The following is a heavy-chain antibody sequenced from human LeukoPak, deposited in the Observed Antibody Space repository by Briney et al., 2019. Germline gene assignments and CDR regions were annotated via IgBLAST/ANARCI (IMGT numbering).Heavy chain of an antibody. D-gene: IGHD3/OR15-3a*01. Sequence: SETLSLTCTVSGVSFSSHYWTWIRQAPGKGLEWIGNIFFSGSTHYNSSLKSRVTISVDTSKSQVSLKLNSLTAADTAIYYCATDRSGLYFFDYWGQGTLVTVSS. J-gene: IGHJ4*02. CDR2: IFFSGST. CDR3: ATDRSGLYFFDY. V-gene: IGHV4-59*11. CDR1: GVSFSSHY.